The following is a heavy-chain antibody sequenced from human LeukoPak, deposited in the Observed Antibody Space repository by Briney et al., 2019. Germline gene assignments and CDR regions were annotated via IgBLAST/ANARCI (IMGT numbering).Heavy chain of an antibody. D-gene: IGHD4-17*01. CDR1: GFTFSSYG. CDR3: ARDYGVYGDYAFDY. V-gene: IGHV3-30*03. Sequence: GGSLRLSCAASGFTFSSYGMHWVRQAPGKGLEWVAVISYDGSNKYYADSVKGRFTISRDNSKNTLYLQMNSLRAEDTAVYYCARDYGVYGDYAFDYWGQGTLVTVSS. J-gene: IGHJ4*02. CDR2: ISYDGSNK.